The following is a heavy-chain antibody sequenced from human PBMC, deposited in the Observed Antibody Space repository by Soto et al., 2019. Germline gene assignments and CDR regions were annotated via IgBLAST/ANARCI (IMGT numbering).Heavy chain of an antibody. Sequence: PGGTLRLSCAAPLFTCNTYAMTWVRHTHGRGQEWVSGISAISYQTNYADSVKGRFTVSSDNSKNTLYLQMNNLRAEDQAIYYCAKSLRDMPPDTFCDSHGWRQGNTVNVSS. V-gene: IGHV3-23*01. CDR2: ISAISYQT. D-gene: IGHD3-16*01. CDR3: AKSLRDMPPDTFCDSHG. CDR1: LFTCNTYA. J-gene: IGHJ6*01.